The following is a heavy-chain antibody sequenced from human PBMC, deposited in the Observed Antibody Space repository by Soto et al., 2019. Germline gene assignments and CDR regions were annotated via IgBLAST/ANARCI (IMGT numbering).Heavy chain of an antibody. D-gene: IGHD6-13*01. Sequence: SETLSLTCTVSGGSISSNDWTWIRQPPGKGLVWIGYVYNSGSTNYNPSLKSRVTISEDTSKSQFSLKVNSMTAADTAVYYCARYRREAVAGYTLDNWGQGILVTVSS. J-gene: IGHJ4*02. CDR1: GGSISSND. V-gene: IGHV4-59*01. CDR2: VYNSGST. CDR3: ARYRREAVAGYTLDN.